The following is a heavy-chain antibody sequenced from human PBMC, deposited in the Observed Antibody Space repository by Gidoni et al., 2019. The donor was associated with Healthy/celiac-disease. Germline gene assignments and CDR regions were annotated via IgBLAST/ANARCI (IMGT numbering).Heavy chain of an antibody. D-gene: IGHD3-3*01. V-gene: IGHV4-30-4*01. CDR3: ARDGARYYDFWSGYHPGAWFDY. CDR1: GGSISSGDYY. J-gene: IGHJ4*02. Sequence: QVQLQESGPGLVKPSQTLSLTCTVSGGSISSGDYYWSWIRQPPGKGLEWIGYIYYSGSTYYNPSLKSRVTISVDTSKNQFSLKLSSVTAADTAVYYCARDGARYYDFWSGYHPGAWFDYWGQGTLVTVSS. CDR2: IYYSGST.